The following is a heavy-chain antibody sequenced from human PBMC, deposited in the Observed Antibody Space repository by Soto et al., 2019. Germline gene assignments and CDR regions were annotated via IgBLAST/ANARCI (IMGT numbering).Heavy chain of an antibody. D-gene: IGHD4-17*01. CDR2: ISYDGSNK. CDR1: GFTFSNYG. J-gene: IGHJ6*02. CDR3: AKDFPLQATETTGDYGLDV. Sequence: GGSLRLSCAASGFTFSNYGMHWVRQAPGKGLEWVAVISYDGSNKYYADSVKGRFTISRDNSKNTLYLQMSSLRAEDTAVYYCAKDFPLQATETTGDYGLDVWGQGTTVTVSS. V-gene: IGHV3-30*18.